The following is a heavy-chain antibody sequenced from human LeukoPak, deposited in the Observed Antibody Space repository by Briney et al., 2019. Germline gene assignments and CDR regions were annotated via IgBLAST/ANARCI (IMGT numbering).Heavy chain of an antibody. CDR2: INTGNGNT. D-gene: IGHD4-17*01. V-gene: IGHV1-3*04. CDR1: GYTFTSYA. CDR3: ASVDYGDY. J-gene: IGHJ4*02. Sequence: GASVKVSCKASGYTFTSYAMHWVRQAPGQRLEWMGWINTGNGNTQYSQKFQGRVTFTRDTSANTAYMELSSQRSEDTAVYYCASVDYGDYWGQGTLVTVSS.